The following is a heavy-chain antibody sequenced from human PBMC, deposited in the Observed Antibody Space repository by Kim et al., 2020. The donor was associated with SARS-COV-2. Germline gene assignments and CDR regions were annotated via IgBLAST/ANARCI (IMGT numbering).Heavy chain of an antibody. CDR1: GGSFSDYY. D-gene: IGHD2-21*02. J-gene: IGHJ3*01. CDR2: ITHSGST. CDR3: ARMTAYCGAACPSPFAF. Sequence: SETLSLTCAVSGGSFSDYYWSWIRQPPGKGLEWIGEITHSGSTNYNPSLRSRVTISVDTSKNHFSLKLNSVTAADTAVYYCARMTAYCGAACPSPFAFWG. V-gene: IGHV4-34*01.